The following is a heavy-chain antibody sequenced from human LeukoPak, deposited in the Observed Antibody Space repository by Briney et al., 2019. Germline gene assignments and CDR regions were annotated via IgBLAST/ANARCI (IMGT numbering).Heavy chain of an antibody. CDR2: ISGSGGST. CDR1: GFTFSSYA. D-gene: IGHD6-19*01. CDR3: AKDRDSSGWYFGY. V-gene: IGHV3-23*01. Sequence: GGSLRLSCAASGFTFSSYAMSWVRQSPGQGLEWVSAISGSGGSTYYADSVKGRFTSSRANTKNTLYLQMNSLRAEDTAVYYCAKDRDSSGWYFGYWGQGTLVTVSS. J-gene: IGHJ4*02.